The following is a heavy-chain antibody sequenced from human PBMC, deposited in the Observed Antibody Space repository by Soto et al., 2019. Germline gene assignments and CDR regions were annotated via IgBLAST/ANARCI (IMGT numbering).Heavy chain of an antibody. D-gene: IGHD1-1*01. CDR3: ARAALSIGHITNSREASPGFLDY. Sequence: ASAKVSYKASGGTFSSYAISWVRQTPGQVLEWMGYIDPQNGVARLSQSLKYRVIMAGGTSSTTVFMQLNNLRSDGWAWYYCARAALSIGHITNSREASPGFLDYWRQ. CDR1: GGTFSSYA. V-gene: IGHV1-2*02. J-gene: IGHJ4*01. CDR2: IDPQNGVA.